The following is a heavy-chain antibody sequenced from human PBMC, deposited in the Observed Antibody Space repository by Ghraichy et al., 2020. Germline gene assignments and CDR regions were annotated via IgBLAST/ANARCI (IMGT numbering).Heavy chain of an antibody. CDR1: GGSISSYY. V-gene: IGHV4-59*01. D-gene: IGHD4-17*01. J-gene: IGHJ4*02. CDR3: ARIDSGDRGYFDF. Sequence: SGTLSLTCTVSGGSISSYYWRWIRQPPRKGLEWIGYISYSGSTNYNPSLKSRVTISVDTSNNHFSLRLSSVTAADTAVYYCARIDSGDRGYFDFWGQGALVTVSS. CDR2: ISYSGST.